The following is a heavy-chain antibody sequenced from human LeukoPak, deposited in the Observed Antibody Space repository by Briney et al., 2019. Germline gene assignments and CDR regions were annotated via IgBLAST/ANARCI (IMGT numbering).Heavy chain of an antibody. J-gene: IGHJ3*02. Sequence: PSETLSLTCSVSGGSISSYYWSWIRQPAGKGLEWIGRIYTSGSTNYNPSLKSRVTMSVDTSKNQFSLKLSSVTAADTAVYYCARGEFWSGLPQMGAFDIWGQGTMVTVSS. D-gene: IGHD3-3*01. CDR1: GGSISSYY. CDR3: ARGEFWSGLPQMGAFDI. V-gene: IGHV4-4*07. CDR2: IYTSGST.